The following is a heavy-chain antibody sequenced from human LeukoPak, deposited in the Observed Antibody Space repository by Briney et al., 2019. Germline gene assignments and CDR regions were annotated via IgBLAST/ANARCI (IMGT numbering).Heavy chain of an antibody. J-gene: IGHJ4*02. Sequence: PSETLSLTCTVSGYSISSGYFWAWIRQPPGKGLEWIGSMYQSGSTNQNPSLKSRVTISVDTSKNQFSLKLRSVTAADTAVYFCARDPYCSGGSCYPFDYWGQGILVTVSS. D-gene: IGHD2-15*01. V-gene: IGHV4-38-2*02. CDR3: ARDPYCSGGSCYPFDY. CDR1: GYSISSGYF. CDR2: MYQSGST.